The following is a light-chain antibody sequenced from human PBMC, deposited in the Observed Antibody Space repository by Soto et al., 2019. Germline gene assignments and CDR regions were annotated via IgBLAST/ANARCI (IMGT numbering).Light chain of an antibody. J-gene: IGKJ1*01. V-gene: IGKV3-15*01. Sequence: EIVLTQSPGTLSLSPGERATLSCRASQSVSSSYLAWYQQKPGQAPRLLIHGATTRATGIPARFSGGGSGTEFTLTITSLQSEDFAVYYCHQYNGWPRTFGQGTKVDIK. CDR1: QSVSSSY. CDR3: HQYNGWPRT. CDR2: GAT.